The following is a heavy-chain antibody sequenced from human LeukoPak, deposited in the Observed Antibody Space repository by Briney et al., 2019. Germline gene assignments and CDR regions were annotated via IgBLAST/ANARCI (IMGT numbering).Heavy chain of an antibody. Sequence: ASVKVSCKASGGTFSSYAISWVRQAPGQGLEWMGGIIPIFGTANYAQKFQGRVTITTDESTSTAYMELSSLRSEDTSVYYCARVIPTEEYYYYMDVWGKGTTVTVSS. J-gene: IGHJ6*03. CDR1: GGTFSSYA. V-gene: IGHV1-69*05. CDR2: IIPIFGTA. CDR3: ARVIPTEEYYYYMDV. D-gene: IGHD4-17*01.